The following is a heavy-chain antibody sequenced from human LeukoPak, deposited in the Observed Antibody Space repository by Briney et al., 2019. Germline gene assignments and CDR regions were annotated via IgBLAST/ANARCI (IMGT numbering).Heavy chain of an antibody. CDR1: GYSFTSYW. CDR3: ARHDSGSYSVFDS. J-gene: IGHJ4*02. Sequence: GESLKISCKGSGYSFTSYWISWVRQMPGKGLEWMGLIDPSDSYTNYSPSFQGHVIISADKSITTAYLQWSSLKASDTAIYYCARHDSGSYSVFDSWGQGTLVTVSS. V-gene: IGHV5-10-1*01. D-gene: IGHD1-26*01. CDR2: IDPSDSYT.